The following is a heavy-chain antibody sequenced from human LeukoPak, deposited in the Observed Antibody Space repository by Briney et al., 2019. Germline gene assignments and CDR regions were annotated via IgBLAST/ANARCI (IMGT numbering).Heavy chain of an antibody. CDR1: GFSFSSYS. Sequence: GGSLRLSCAASGFSFSSYSMNWVRQAPGEGLEWVSSISSSSLFTYYEDAVKGRFTISRDNAKNSLYLQMNSLRAEDTAVYYCARVQWFGELPLMDVWGKGTTVTVSS. CDR3: ARVQWFGELPLMDV. D-gene: IGHD3-10*01. J-gene: IGHJ6*03. V-gene: IGHV3-21*01. CDR2: ISSSSLFT.